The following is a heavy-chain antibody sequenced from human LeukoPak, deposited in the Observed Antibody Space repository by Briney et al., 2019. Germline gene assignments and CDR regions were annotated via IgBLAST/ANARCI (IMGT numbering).Heavy chain of an antibody. Sequence: PGGSLRLSCAASGFTFSSYSMNWVRQAPGKGLEWVSSISSSSSYIYYADSVKGRFTISRDNAKNSLYLQMNSLRAEDTAVYYCARDLGGYDFLIRFDPWGQGTLVTVSS. V-gene: IGHV3-21*01. D-gene: IGHD5-12*01. CDR2: ISSSSSYI. CDR3: ARDLGGYDFLIRFDP. J-gene: IGHJ5*02. CDR1: GFTFSSYS.